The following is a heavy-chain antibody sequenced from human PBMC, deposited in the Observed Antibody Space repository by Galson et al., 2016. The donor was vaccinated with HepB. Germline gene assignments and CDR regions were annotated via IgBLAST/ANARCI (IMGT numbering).Heavy chain of an antibody. CDR2: IRSSGGSA. CDR1: GSTLSRYA. V-gene: IGHV3-23*01. Sequence: SLRLSCPASGSTLSRYAMSCVRQAPGTGPEWVSGIRSSGGSAVYVDSVRGRLTISRDNSKNMLYLQMNSLRAEDTAVYYCAKDRGSGETAYSWGSFDIWGQGIMVTVSS. D-gene: IGHD3-10*01. J-gene: IGHJ3*02. CDR3: AKDRGSGETAYSWGSFDI.